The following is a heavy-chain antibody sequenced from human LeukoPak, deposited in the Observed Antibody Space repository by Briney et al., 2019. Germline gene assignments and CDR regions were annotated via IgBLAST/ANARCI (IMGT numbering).Heavy chain of an antibody. Sequence: SETLSLTCTVSGGSFSTNYWSWIRQPPGRGLEWIGYIYYTGSTNHNPSLKSRVTISVDTSKNQFSLKLTSVTAADTAVYYCAFHGVVVAATYGMDVWGQGTTVTVSS. CDR3: AFHGVVVAATYGMDV. V-gene: IGHV4-59*01. J-gene: IGHJ6*02. CDR1: GGSFSTNY. D-gene: IGHD2-15*01. CDR2: IYYTGST.